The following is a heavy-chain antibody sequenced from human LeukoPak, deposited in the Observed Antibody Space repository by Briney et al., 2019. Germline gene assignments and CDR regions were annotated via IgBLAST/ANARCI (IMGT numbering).Heavy chain of an antibody. CDR1: GFTFSSYA. CDR3: ARGAPGGWYGMDV. V-gene: IGHV3-30-3*01. CDR2: ISYDGSNK. Sequence: GGSLRLSCAASGFTFSSYAMHWVRQAPGKGLEWVAVISYDGSNKYYADSVKGRFTISRDNSKNTLYLQMNSLRSEDTAVYYCARGAPGGWYGMDVWGQGTTVTVSS. D-gene: IGHD6-19*01. J-gene: IGHJ6*02.